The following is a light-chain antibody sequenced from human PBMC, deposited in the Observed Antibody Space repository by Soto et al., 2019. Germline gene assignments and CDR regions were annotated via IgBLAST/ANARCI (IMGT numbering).Light chain of an antibody. V-gene: IGLV1-40*01. CDR1: SSNIGAGFD. CDR3: QSYDTSLSGSWV. Sequence: QSVLTQPPSVSGAPGQRVTISCTGNSSNIGAGFDVHWYQQLPGTAPKLLIYGNNNRPSGVPDRFSGSKSGTSASLAITGLQAEDEADYYCQSYDTSLSGSWVFGGGTNLTVL. CDR2: GNN. J-gene: IGLJ3*02.